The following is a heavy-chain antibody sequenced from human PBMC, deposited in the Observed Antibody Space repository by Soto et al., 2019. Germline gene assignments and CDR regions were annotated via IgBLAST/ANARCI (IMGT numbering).Heavy chain of an antibody. Sequence: GGSLRLSCSASGFTFTTYSMVWVRQAPGRGPEWVSGIIQDGTTYYAAPVRGRFAISRDDSKSMVYLQMNSLKTEDTAVYYCTTDSYFTLKLVRFDYWGLGTLVTVS. J-gene: IGHJ4*01. CDR3: TTDSYFTLKLVRFDY. CDR2: IIQDGTT. V-gene: IGHV3-15*06. CDR1: GFTFTTYS. D-gene: IGHD3-22*01.